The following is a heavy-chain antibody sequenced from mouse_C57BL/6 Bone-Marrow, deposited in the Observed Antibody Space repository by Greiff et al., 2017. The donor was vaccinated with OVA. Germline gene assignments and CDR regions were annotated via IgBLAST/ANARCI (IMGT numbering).Heavy chain of an antibody. J-gene: IGHJ1*03. CDR2: IWRGGST. CDR3: AGYYGSSTYWYFDV. V-gene: IGHV2-5*01. Sequence: VQLQESGPGLVQPSQSLSITCTVSGFSLTSYGVHWVRQSPGKGLEWLGVIWRGGSTDYNAAFMSILSITKDNSKSQVFVKMNSLQADDTDIYYCAGYYGSSTYWYFDVWGTGTTVTVSS. D-gene: IGHD1-1*01. CDR1: GFSLTSYG.